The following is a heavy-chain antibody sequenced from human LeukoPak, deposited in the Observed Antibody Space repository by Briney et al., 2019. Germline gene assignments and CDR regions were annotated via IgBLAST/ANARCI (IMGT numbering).Heavy chain of an antibody. V-gene: IGHV3-23*01. CDR1: GFTFSSYA. Sequence: PGGSLRLYCTASGFTFSSYAMFWVRQAPGKGLEWVSGIFGSGGSAHYADSVKGRFTISRDNSQNTVYLQMNSLRAEDTAVYYCGKTTTGYSSGRNPAWPVDYWGQGTLVTVSS. J-gene: IGHJ4*02. D-gene: IGHD6-19*01. CDR3: GKTTTGYSSGRNPAWPVDY. CDR2: IFGSGGSA.